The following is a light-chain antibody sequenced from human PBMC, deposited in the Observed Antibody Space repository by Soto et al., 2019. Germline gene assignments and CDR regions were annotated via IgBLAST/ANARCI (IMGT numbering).Light chain of an antibody. J-gene: IGKJ5*01. CDR2: WAS. CDR3: QNYYSTPIN. CDR1: QSVLYSSNNKNY. Sequence: DIVMTQSPDSLAVSLGDGATINCKSSQSVLYSSNNKNYLAWYQQKPGQPPKLLIYWASTRESGVPDRFSGSGSGTDFTLTISSLQAEDVAVYYCQNYYSTPINCGHGTRLAIK. V-gene: IGKV4-1*01.